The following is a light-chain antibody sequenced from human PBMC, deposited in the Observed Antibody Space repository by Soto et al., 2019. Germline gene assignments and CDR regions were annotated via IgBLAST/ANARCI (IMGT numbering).Light chain of an antibody. J-gene: IGKJ2*01. V-gene: IGKV3-20*01. CDR3: QQSDSSMYT. CDR1: QSVSNRY. CDR2: GAS. Sequence: EIVLTQSPGTLSLSPGETATLSCRASQSVSNRYLAWHQQKPGQAPRLLIYGASSRATDIPDRFSGSVSGTDFTLTISRLEPEDFAMYYCQQSDSSMYTFGQGTKLEI.